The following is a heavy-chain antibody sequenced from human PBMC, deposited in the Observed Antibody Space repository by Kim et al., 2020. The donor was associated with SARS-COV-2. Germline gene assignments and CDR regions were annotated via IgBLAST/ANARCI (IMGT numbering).Heavy chain of an antibody. CDR2: IIPIFGTA. CDR3: ARGTLAPDYYDSSGYSLLSY. Sequence: SVKVSCKASGGTFSSYAISWVRQAPGQGLEWMGGIIPIFGTANYAQKFQGRVTITADESTSTAYMELSSLRSEDTAVYYCARGTLAPDYYDSSGYSLLSYWGQGTLVTVSS. V-gene: IGHV1-69*13. CDR1: GGTFSSYA. J-gene: IGHJ4*02. D-gene: IGHD3-22*01.